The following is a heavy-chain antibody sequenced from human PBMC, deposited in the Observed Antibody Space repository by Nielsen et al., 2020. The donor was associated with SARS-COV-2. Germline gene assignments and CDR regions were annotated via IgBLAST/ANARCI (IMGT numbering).Heavy chain of an antibody. Sequence: GGSLRLSCVGSGFTFSSYGMTWFRQAPGKGLEWVANIKHDGSEKYYVDSVKGRFTISRDNAKSSLSLQMNSLTAEDTAVYYCARVAFWGGYDYWGQGALVTVSS. CDR2: IKHDGSEK. D-gene: IGHD3-3*01. CDR1: GFTFSSYG. CDR3: ARVAFWGGYDY. J-gene: IGHJ4*02. V-gene: IGHV3-7*01.